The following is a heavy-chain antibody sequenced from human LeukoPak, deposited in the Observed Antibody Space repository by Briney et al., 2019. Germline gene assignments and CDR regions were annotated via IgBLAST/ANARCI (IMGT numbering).Heavy chain of an antibody. Sequence: GXNWVRQAPGQGLEWLGWINRNNGKTKYGQKFQGRVTMTRDTDTTTYYMEMRSLGSDDTAIYYCTRDLGVTAKDPFEYWGQGILVTVTS. J-gene: IGHJ4*02. D-gene: IGHD3-10*01. CDR1: G. CDR2: INRNNGKT. V-gene: IGHV1-18*01. CDR3: TRDLGVTAKDPFEY.